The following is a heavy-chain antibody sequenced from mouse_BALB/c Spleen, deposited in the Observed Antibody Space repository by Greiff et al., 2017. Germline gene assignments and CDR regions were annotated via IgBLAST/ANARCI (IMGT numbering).Heavy chain of an antibody. J-gene: IGHJ1*01. D-gene: IGHD2-14*01. CDR2: IWAGGST. CDR1: GFSLTSYG. Sequence: VKLMESGPGLVAPSQSLSITCTVSGFSLTSYGVHWVRQPPGKGLEWLGVIWAGGSTNYNSALMSRLSISKDNSKSQVFLKMNSLQTDDTAMYYCARGKNYRYDDWYFDVWGAGTTVTVSS. CDR3: ARGKNYRYDDWYFDV. V-gene: IGHV2-9*02.